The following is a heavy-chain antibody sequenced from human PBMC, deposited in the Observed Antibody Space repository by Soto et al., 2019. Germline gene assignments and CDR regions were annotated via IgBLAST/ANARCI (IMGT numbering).Heavy chain of an antibody. Sequence: QVQLVQSGAEVTKPGASVTVSCKASGYTFTSYDINWVRQATGQGLEWMGWRNPNSGNTGYAQKFQGRVTMTRNTSRSTDYMELSSLRSEDTAVYYCAIVRVYCSGGSCYLFDDWGQRALVTVCS. J-gene: IGHJ4*02. CDR1: GYTFTSYD. V-gene: IGHV1-8*01. CDR3: AIVRVYCSGGSCYLFDD. D-gene: IGHD2-15*01. CDR2: RNPNSGNT.